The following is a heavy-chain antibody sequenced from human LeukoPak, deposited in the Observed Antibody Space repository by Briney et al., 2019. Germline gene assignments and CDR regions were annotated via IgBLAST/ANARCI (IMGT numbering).Heavy chain of an antibody. D-gene: IGHD6-19*01. Sequence: SETLSLTCTVSGGSISSSSYYWGWIRQPPGKGLEWIGSIYYSGSTYYNPSLKSRVTISVDTSKNQFSLKLSSVTAADTAVYYCARAALGYSSGWNYSDYWGQGTLVTVSS. CDR2: IYYSGST. CDR1: GGSISSSSYY. J-gene: IGHJ4*02. CDR3: ARAALGYSSGWNYSDY. V-gene: IGHV4-39*07.